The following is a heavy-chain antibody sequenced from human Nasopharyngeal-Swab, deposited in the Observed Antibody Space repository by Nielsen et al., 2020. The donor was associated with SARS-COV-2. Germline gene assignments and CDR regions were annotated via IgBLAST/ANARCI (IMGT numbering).Heavy chain of an antibody. CDR3: ARGSTVTTFYYYYYGMDV. V-gene: IGHV4-34*01. J-gene: IGHJ6*02. D-gene: IGHD4-17*01. CDR1: GGSFSGYY. Sequence: SETLSLTCAVYGGSFSGYYWSWIRQPPGKGLEWIGEINHSGSTNYNPSLKSRITISVDTSKNQFSLKLSSVTAADTAVYYCARGSTVTTFYYYYYGMDVWGQGTTVTVSS. CDR2: INHSGST.